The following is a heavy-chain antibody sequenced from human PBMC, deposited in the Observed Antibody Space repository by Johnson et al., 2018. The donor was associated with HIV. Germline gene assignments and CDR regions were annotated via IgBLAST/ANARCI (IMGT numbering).Heavy chain of an antibody. V-gene: IGHV3-74*01. CDR1: GFIVSSNY. CDR3: AREGPSERAGFDI. CDR2: INSDGSST. Sequence: VQLVESGGGLIQPGGSLRLSCGASGFIVSSNYMSWVRQAPGKGLEWVSRINSDGSSTSYADSVKGRFTISRDSAKNTLYLQMNSLRAEDTAVYYCAREGPSERAGFDIWGQGTMVTVSS. J-gene: IGHJ3*02.